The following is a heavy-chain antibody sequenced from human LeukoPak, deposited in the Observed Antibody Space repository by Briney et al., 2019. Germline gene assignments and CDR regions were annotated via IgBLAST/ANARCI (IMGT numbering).Heavy chain of an antibody. CDR3: AKDLGRYRNNYFDY. Sequence: GGSLRLSCAASGFTFSSYDIHWVRQGTGKGLEWVSAIGTGGDTHYADSVKGRFTISRDNSKNTLYLQLNSLRAEDTAVYYCAKDLGRYRNNYFDYWGQGTLVTVSS. J-gene: IGHJ4*02. CDR2: IGTGGDT. V-gene: IGHV3-13*04. CDR1: GFTFSSYD. D-gene: IGHD1-26*01.